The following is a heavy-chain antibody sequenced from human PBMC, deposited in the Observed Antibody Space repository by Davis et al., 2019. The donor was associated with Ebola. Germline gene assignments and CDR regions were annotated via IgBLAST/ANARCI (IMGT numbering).Heavy chain of an antibody. J-gene: IGHJ4*02. D-gene: IGHD1-1*01. CDR1: GYTFTNYG. V-gene: IGHV1-18*03. Sequence: AASVKVSCKASGYTFTNYGITWVRQAPGQGLEWMGWINPHNGNTNYAQTVQGRVIMTSDTATTTAYMEVGSLRSDDMAVYYCARAQFPTTSDHWGQGTLVTVSS. CDR3: ARAQFPTTSDH. CDR2: INPHNGNT.